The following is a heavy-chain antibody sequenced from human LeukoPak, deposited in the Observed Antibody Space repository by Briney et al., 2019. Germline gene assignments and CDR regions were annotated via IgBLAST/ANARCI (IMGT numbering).Heavy chain of an antibody. D-gene: IGHD5-24*01. CDR3: AKDQGWLQLTYYFDY. V-gene: IGHV3-33*06. J-gene: IGHJ4*02. Sequence: HTGRPLRLSCAASGFTFSSYGMHWVRQAPGKGLEWVAVIWYDGSNKYYADSVKGRFTISRDNSKNTLYLQMNSLRAEDTAVYYCAKDQGWLQLTYYFDYWGQGTLVTVSS. CDR1: GFTFSSYG. CDR2: IWYDGSNK.